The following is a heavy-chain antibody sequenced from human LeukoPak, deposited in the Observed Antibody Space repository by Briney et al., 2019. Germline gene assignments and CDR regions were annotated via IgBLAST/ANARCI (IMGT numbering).Heavy chain of an antibody. V-gene: IGHV3-48*03. CDR2: ISSDGNTR. CDR1: GFTFSNYE. D-gene: IGHD6-6*01. Sequence: GGSLRLSCAASGFTFSNYEMNWVRQAPGKGLEWVSYISSDGNTRYYADSVEGRFTISRDNAKNSLNLQMNSLRAEDTAVYYCASEGPRHWGQGTLVTVSS. J-gene: IGHJ4*02. CDR3: ASEGPRH.